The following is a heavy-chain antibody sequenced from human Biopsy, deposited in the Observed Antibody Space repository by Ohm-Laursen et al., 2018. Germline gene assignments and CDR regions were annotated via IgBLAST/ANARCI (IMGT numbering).Heavy chain of an antibody. D-gene: IGHD5-12*01. V-gene: IGHV4-38-2*01. Sequence: SDTLSLTCAVSGYSVTNDYYWGWIRQPPGKGLEWIGNIYYDGITYYNPSLKSRVAMSVDTSKNPFSLRLTSVTAADTAVYYCARVAGGYAYYYGMDVWGQGTTVIVSS. CDR3: ARVAGGYAYYYGMDV. CDR2: IYYDGIT. J-gene: IGHJ6*02. CDR1: GYSVTNDYY.